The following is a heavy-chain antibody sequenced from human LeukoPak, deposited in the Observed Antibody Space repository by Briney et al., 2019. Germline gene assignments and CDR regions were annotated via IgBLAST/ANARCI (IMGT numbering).Heavy chain of an antibody. Sequence: GGFLRLSCAASGFTVSSIHMVWVRQAPGKGLEWVSVTYTGGNSYYADSVKGRFIISRDISKNTLYLQMNSLRAKDSALYYCARGGRGSAAVVAPRSFDIWGQGTMVTVSS. CDR1: GFTVSSIH. D-gene: IGHD3-22*01. CDR3: ARGGRGSAAVVAPRSFDI. J-gene: IGHJ3*02. V-gene: IGHV3-53*01. CDR2: TYTGGNS.